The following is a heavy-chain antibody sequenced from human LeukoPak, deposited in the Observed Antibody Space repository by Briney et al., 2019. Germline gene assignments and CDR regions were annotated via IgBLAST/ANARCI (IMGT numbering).Heavy chain of an antibody. CDR1: GFTFSSYS. Sequence: GGSLRLSCAASGFTFSSYSMNWVRQAPGRGLEWISSISSSSSYIYYADSVKGRFTISRDNAKNSLYLQMNSLRAEDTAVYYCARDSTVGFDPWGQGTLVTVSS. D-gene: IGHD2-2*01. CDR2: ISSSSSYI. J-gene: IGHJ5*02. V-gene: IGHV3-21*01. CDR3: ARDSTVGFDP.